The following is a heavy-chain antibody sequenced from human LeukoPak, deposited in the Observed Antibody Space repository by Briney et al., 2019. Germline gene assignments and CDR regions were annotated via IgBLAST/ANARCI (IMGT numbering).Heavy chain of an antibody. CDR2: ITGDGITT. CDR3: AEDKRQDLKILRYFDWSFDP. D-gene: IGHD3-9*01. J-gene: IGHJ5*02. CDR1: GFTFDDYA. Sequence: PGGSLRLSCAASGFTFDDYAMHWVRQLPGKGLEWVSLITGDGITTYYADSVKGQFTISRDNSKNSLFLQMNSLRTEDTALYYCAEDKRQDLKILRYFDWSFDPWGQGTLVTVSS. V-gene: IGHV3-43*02.